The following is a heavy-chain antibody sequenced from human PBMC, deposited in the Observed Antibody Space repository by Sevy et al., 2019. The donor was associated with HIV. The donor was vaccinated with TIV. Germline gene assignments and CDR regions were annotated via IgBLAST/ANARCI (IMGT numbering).Heavy chain of an antibody. CDR2: ISAYNGNT. J-gene: IGHJ4*02. Sequence: ASVKVSCKASGYTFTSYGISWVRQAPGQGLEWMGWISAYNGNTNYAQKLQGRVTMTTDTSTSTAYMELRSLRSDDTAVYYCARYDYVWGSYRPDYWGQGTLVTVSS. V-gene: IGHV1-18*04. D-gene: IGHD3-16*02. CDR1: GYTFTSYG. CDR3: ARYDYVWGSYRPDY.